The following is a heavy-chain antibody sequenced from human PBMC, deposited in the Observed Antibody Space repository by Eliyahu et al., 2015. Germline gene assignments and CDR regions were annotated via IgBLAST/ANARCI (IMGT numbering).Heavy chain of an antibody. J-gene: IGHJ4*02. V-gene: IGHV3-23*04. D-gene: IGHD3-3*01. CDR2: ISGSGGST. Sequence: EVQLVESGGGLVQPGGSLRLSCAASGFTFSSYAMSWVRQAPGKGLEWXSAISGSGGSTYYADSVKGRFTISRDNSKNTLYLQMNSLRAEDTAVYYCAKEGTYYDFWSGLYYFDYWGQGTLVTVSS. CDR1: GFTFSSYA. CDR3: AKEGTYYDFWSGLYYFDY.